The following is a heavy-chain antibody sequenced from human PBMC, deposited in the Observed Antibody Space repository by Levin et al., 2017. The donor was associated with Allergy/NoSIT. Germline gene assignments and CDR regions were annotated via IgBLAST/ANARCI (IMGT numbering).Heavy chain of an antibody. CDR3: ARGDILTGLNRFYYYYGMDV. CDR1: GGSISSYY. CDR2: IYYSGST. J-gene: IGHJ6*02. Sequence: SQTLSLTCTVSGGSISSYYWSWIRQPPGKGLEWIGYIYYSGSTNYNPSLKSRVTISVDTSKNQFSLKLSSVTAADTAVYYCARGDILTGLNRFYYYYGMDVWGQGTTVTVSS. D-gene: IGHD3-9*01. V-gene: IGHV4-59*01.